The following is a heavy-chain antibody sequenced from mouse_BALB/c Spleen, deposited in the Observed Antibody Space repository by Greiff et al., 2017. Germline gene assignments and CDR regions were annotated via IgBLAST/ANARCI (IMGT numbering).Heavy chain of an antibody. D-gene: IGHD1-1*01. J-gene: IGHJ4*01. Sequence: EVQVVESGGGLVKPGGSLKLSCAASGFTFSDYYMYWVRQTPEKRLEWVATISDGGSYTYYPDSVKGRFTISRDNAKNNLYLQMSSLKSEDTAMYYCARGGLLRGYYAMDYWGQGTSVTVPS. CDR1: GFTFSDYY. CDR2: ISDGGSYT. CDR3: ARGGLLRGYYAMDY. V-gene: IGHV5-4*02.